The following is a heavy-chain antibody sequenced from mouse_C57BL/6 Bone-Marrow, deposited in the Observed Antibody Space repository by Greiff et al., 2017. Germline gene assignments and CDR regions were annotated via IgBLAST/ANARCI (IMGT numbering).Heavy chain of an antibody. CDR1: GFTFSDYG. CDR3: ARTGYYDYFDY. J-gene: IGHJ2*01. CDR2: ISSGSSTI. V-gene: IGHV5-17*01. Sequence: DVKLVESGGGLVKPGGSLKLSCAASGFTFSDYGMHWVRQAPEKGLEWVAYISSGSSTIYYADTVKGRFTISRDNAKNTRFLQMTSLRSEDTAMDYCARTGYYDYFDYWGQGTTLTVSS. D-gene: IGHD2-3*01.